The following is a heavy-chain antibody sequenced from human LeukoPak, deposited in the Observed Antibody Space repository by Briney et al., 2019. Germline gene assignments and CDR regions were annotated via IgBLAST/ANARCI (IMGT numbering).Heavy chain of an antibody. V-gene: IGHV3-48*02. Sequence: LAGGSLRLSCAASGFTFSSYSMNWVRQAPGKGLEWVSYISSSSSTIYYADSVKGRFTISRDNSKNMLYLQMKSLRHEDTSVYYCGGGGEIALAGTRSPQYFQHWGQGTLVTVSS. CDR3: GGGGEIALAGTRSPQYFQH. J-gene: IGHJ1*01. CDR2: ISSSSSTI. CDR1: GFTFSSYS. D-gene: IGHD6-19*01.